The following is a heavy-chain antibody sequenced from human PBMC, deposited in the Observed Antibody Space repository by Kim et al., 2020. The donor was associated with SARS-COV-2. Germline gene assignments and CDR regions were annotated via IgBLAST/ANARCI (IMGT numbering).Heavy chain of an antibody. V-gene: IGHV4-59*01. J-gene: IGHJ4*02. Sequence: SRVTISVDTSKTQFSLKLSSVTAADTAVYYCARCANVRWLQLRRSYYFDYWGQGTLVTVSS. CDR3: ARCANVRWLQLRRSYYFDY. D-gene: IGHD5-12*01.